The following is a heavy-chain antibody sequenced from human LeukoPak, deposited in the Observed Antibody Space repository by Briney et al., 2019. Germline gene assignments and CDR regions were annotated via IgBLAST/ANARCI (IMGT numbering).Heavy chain of an antibody. D-gene: IGHD5-12*01. V-gene: IGHV4-59*01. CDR3: ARDRYSGYGFDY. CDR2: IYYSGST. J-gene: IGHJ4*02. CDR1: GGSISSYY. Sequence: SETLSLTCTVSGGSISSYYWGWIRQPPGKGLEWIGYIYYSGSTNYNFSLKSRVTISVDTSKNQFSLKLSSVTAADTAVYYCARDRYSGYGFDYWGQGTLVTVSS.